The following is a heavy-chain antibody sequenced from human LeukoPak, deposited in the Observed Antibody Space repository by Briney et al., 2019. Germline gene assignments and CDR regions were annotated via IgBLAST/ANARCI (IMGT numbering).Heavy chain of an antibody. CDR2: INTDGSNT. Sequence: GGYLRLYCAASGFNFGSYDMNWVRQAPGKGLEYLSTINTDGSNTWYADSVKGRFTTSRDNSKNTVSLHMNNLGHEDTATYYCARRINGAFDIWGQGTMVSVSS. J-gene: IGHJ3*02. CDR1: GFNFGSYD. V-gene: IGHV3-23*05. CDR3: ARRINGAFDI.